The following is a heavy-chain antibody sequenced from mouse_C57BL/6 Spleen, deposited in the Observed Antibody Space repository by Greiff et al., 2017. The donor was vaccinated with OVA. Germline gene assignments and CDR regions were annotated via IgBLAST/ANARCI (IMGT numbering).Heavy chain of an antibody. Sequence: EVMLVESGGGLVKPGGSLKLSCAASGFTFSDYGMHWVRQAPEKGLEWVAYISSGSSTIYYADTVKGRFTISRDNAKNTLFLQMTSLRSEDTAMYYCARRFYDGYFLDYWGQGTTLTVSS. CDR1: GFTFSDYG. V-gene: IGHV5-17*01. CDR2: ISSGSSTI. J-gene: IGHJ2*01. CDR3: ARRFYDGYFLDY. D-gene: IGHD2-3*01.